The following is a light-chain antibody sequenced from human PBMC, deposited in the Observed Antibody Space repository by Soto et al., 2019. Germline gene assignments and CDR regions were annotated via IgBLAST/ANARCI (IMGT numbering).Light chain of an antibody. CDR3: QQYGSSPRA. CDR2: GAS. CDR1: QNVDSNY. V-gene: IGKV3-20*01. Sequence: EIVLTQSPGTLSLSPGERATLSCRASQNVDSNYLAWYQQKPGRAPRLLIYGASSRATGIPDRFSGSGSGTDFTLTISRLEPEDFAVYYCQQYGSSPRAFGGGTKVDIK. J-gene: IGKJ4*01.